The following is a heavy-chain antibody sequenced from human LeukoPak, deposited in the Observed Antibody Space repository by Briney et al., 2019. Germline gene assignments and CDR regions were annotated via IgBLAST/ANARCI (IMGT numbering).Heavy chain of an antibody. D-gene: IGHD6-13*01. V-gene: IGHV1-18*01. Sequence: GASVKVSCKASGYTFTSYGISWVRQAPGQGLEWMGWISAYNGNTNYAQKLQGRVTMTTGTSTSTAYMELRSLRSDDTAVYYCARETGYSSSWYWDNYYYYMDVWGKGTTVTVSS. CDR2: ISAYNGNT. CDR1: GYTFTSYG. J-gene: IGHJ6*03. CDR3: ARETGYSSSWYWDNYYYYMDV.